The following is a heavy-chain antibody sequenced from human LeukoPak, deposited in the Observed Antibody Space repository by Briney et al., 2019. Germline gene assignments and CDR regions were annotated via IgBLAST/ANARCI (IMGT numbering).Heavy chain of an antibody. CDR3: ASLSVEHRSSGYYFTDAFDI. V-gene: IGHV4-39*07. Sequence: SSETLSLTCTVSGGSISSSSYYWGWIRQPPGKGLEWIGSIYYSGSTYYNPSLKSRVTISVDTSKNQFSLKLSSVTAADTAVYYCASLSVEHRSSGYYFTDAFDIWGQGTMVTVSS. D-gene: IGHD3-22*01. CDR2: IYYSGST. J-gene: IGHJ3*02. CDR1: GGSISSSSYY.